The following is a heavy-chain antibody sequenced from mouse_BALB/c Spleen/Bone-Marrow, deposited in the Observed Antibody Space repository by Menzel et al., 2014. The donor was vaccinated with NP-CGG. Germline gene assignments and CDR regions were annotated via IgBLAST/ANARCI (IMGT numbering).Heavy chain of an antibody. D-gene: IGHD1-1*01. V-gene: IGHV1-69*01. CDR3: TRYGNSHYYAVDY. J-gene: IGHJ4*01. Sequence: QVHLQQSGADLVRPGASVKLSCTASGYTFTSYWINWVKQRPGQGLEWIGNIYPSDTYTNYNQRFKYKPTLTVDKSSSTAYMQLSSPTSEDSAVYYCTRYGNSHYYAVDYWGQGTSVAIYS. CDR1: GYTFTSYW. CDR2: IYPSDTYT.